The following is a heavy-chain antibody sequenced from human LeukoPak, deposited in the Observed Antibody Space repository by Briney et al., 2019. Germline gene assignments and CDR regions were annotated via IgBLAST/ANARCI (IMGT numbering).Heavy chain of an antibody. Sequence: GGSLRLSCVVSGFPFSSYVMHWVRQAPGKGLEGVAIISYDGSNEYYGDSVKGRFTISRDNSKNTLYLQMNSLRAEDSAVYYCAKVRGPQGSYPTYFDYWGQGTLVTVSS. CDR1: GFPFSSYV. J-gene: IGHJ4*02. CDR2: ISYDGSNE. CDR3: AKVRGPQGSYPTYFDY. V-gene: IGHV3-30*04. D-gene: IGHD1-26*01.